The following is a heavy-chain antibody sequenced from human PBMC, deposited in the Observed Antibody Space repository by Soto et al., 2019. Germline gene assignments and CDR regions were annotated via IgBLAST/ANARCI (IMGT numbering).Heavy chain of an antibody. CDR1: GFPFSSNT. Sequence: EVQLVESGGGLIQPGGSRSPSFEASGFPFSSNTMNWVGQAPGKGLEWASLIYSGGSTYYADSVKGRFTISRDNSKNTLYLQMSSLRAEDTAVYYCATRPLLPGAPWGQGTMVTVSS. CDR2: IYSGGST. D-gene: IGHD3-22*01. V-gene: IGHV3-53*01. J-gene: IGHJ3*01. CDR3: ATRPLLPGAP.